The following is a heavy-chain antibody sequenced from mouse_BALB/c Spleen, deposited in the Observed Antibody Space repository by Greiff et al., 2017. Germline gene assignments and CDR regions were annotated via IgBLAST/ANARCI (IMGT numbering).Heavy chain of an antibody. CDR3: ARRGDATGYYDAMDY. D-gene: IGHD3-3*01. V-gene: IGHV1-31*01. J-gene: IGHJ4*01. Sequence: EVQLQQSGPELVKPGASVKISCKASGYSFTGYYMHWVKQSHVKSLEWIGRINPYDGATSYNQNFKDKASLTVDKSSSTAYMELHSLTSEDSAVYYCARRGDATGYYDAMDYWGQGTSVTVSS. CDR1: GYSFTGYY. CDR2: INPYDGAT.